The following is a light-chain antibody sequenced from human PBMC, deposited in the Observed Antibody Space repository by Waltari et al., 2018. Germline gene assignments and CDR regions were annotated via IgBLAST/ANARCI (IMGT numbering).Light chain of an antibody. Sequence: QSGLTQPASVSGSPGQSITISCTGTSSDVGNYNLVSWYQQYPGKAPKPMVYEVTRRSSGVSDRFSGSKSGNTASLTIYVLQSEDEADYYCCSYAGLGIYVFGTGTKVTVL. J-gene: IGLJ1*01. CDR3: CSYAGLGIYV. CDR2: EVT. V-gene: IGLV2-23*02. CDR1: SSDVGNYNL.